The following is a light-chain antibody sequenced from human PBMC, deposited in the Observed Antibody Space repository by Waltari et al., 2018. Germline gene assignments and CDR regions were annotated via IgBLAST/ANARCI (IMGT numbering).Light chain of an antibody. J-gene: IGLJ2*01. CDR1: SGINVGSYR. CDR3: MIWHNNAVV. V-gene: IGLV5-45*03. CDR2: YKSDSDK. Sequence: AVLTQPSSLSASPGASASLTCTLRSGINVGSYRIYWYQQKPGSPPQNPLRYKSDSDKHHGSRVPSRFSGSKDASANAGILLISGLQSEDEADYYCMIWHNNAVVFGGGTTLTVL.